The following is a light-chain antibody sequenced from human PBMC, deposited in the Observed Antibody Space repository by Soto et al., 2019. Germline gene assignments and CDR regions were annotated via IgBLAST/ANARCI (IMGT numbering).Light chain of an antibody. CDR2: AAS. J-gene: IGKJ1*01. CDR3: QKYNSAPRT. CDR1: QGISNY. V-gene: IGKV1-27*01. Sequence: DIQMTQSPSSLSASVGDRVTITCRASQGISNYFAWSQQKPGKVPKLLIYAASTVQSGVASRFSGSASGTDFTLTISSLQPEDVATYYCQKYNSAPRTFGQGTKVEIK.